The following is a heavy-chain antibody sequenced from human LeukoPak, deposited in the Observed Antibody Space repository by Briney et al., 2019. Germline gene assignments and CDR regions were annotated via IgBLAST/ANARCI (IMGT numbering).Heavy chain of an antibody. V-gene: IGHV4-34*01. CDR1: GGSFSGYY. D-gene: IGHD3-16*02. Sequence: SETLSLTCAVYGGSFSGYYWSWIRQPPGKGLEWIGEINHSVSTNYNPSLKSRVTISVGTSKNQFSLKLSSVTAADTAVYYCARVRARDDYVWGSYRPRYYYYGMDVWGQGTTVTVSS. J-gene: IGHJ6*02. CDR3: ARVRARDDYVWGSYRPRYYYYGMDV. CDR2: INHSVST.